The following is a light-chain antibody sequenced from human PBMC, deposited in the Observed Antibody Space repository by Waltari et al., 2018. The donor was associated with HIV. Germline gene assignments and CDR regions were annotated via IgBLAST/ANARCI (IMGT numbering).Light chain of an antibody. CDR3: HQYGTAPRT. J-gene: IGKJ1*01. CDR1: RRIGNNF. CDR2: TSF. Sequence: ELVLTQSPGILSLSPGARAIVSCRATRRIGNNFFAWFQQKPGQPPRLLIYTSFSGAAGVPDRFSGSGAGTDFTLSINKLEPEDFAVYYCHQYGTAPRTFGQGTKVEI. V-gene: IGKV3-20*01.